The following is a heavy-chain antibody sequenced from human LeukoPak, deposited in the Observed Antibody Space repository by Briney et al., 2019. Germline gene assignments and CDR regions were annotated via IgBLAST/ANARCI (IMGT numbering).Heavy chain of an antibody. D-gene: IGHD3-22*01. CDR3: AREYYYDSSGYHNWFDP. CDR1: GGSFSGYY. V-gene: IGHV4-34*01. CDR2: INHSGST. Sequence: PSETLSLTCAVYGGSFSGYYWSWIRQPPGKGLEWIGEINHSGSTNYNPSLKSRVTISVDTSKNQFSLKLSSVTAADTAVHYCAREYYYDSSGYHNWFDPWGQGTLVTVSS. J-gene: IGHJ5*02.